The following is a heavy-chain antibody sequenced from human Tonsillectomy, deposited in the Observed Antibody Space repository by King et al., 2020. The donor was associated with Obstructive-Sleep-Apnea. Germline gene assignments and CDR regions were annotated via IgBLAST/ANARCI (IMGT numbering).Heavy chain of an antibody. J-gene: IGHJ6*02. V-gene: IGHV5-51*01. Sequence: VQLVESGAEVKKPGESLKISCKGSGYSFTSYWIGWVRQMPGKGLEWMGIIHPGDSDTRYSPSFQGQVTISADKSISTAHLQWSSLKASDTAMYYCARRYYYGSSYYGMDVWGQGTTVTVSS. D-gene: IGHD3-10*01. CDR2: IHPGDSDT. CDR3: ARRYYYGSSYYGMDV. CDR1: GYSFTSYW.